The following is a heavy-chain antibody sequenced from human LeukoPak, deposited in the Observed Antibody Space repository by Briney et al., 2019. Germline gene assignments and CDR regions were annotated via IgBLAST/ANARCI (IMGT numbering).Heavy chain of an antibody. CDR3: ARGDSCPTY. Sequence: GGSLRLSCAASGFTFSSYEMNWVRQAPGRGLEWVSYINSGGTTIYHADSVKGRFTISRDNAKNSLYLQMNSLRAEDTAVYYCARGDSCPTYWGQGTLVTVSS. CDR2: INSGGTTI. CDR1: GFTFSSYE. V-gene: IGHV3-48*03. D-gene: IGHD2-15*01. J-gene: IGHJ4*02.